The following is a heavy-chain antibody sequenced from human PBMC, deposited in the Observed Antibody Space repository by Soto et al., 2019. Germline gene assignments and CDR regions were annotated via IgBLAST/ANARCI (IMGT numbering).Heavy chain of an antibody. D-gene: IGHD5-12*01. V-gene: IGHV1-2*04. CDR1: GYTFTGYY. CDR2: INPNSGGT. CDR3: ARARSVATVGYYYYGMDV. J-gene: IGHJ6*02. Sequence: ASVKVSCKASGYTFTGYYMHWVRQAPGQGLEWMGWINPNSGGTNYAQKFQGWVTMTRDTSISTAYMELSRLRSDDTAVYYCARARSVATVGYYYYGMDVWGQGTTDTVSS.